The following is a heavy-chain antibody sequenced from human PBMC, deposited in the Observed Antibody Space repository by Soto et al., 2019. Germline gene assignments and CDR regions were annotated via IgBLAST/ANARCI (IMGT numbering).Heavy chain of an antibody. D-gene: IGHD3-16*02. CDR3: ARAGELRLGELSLDY. CDR2: IIPIFGTA. J-gene: IGHJ4*02. CDR1: GGTFSSYA. Sequence: QVQLVQSGAEVKKPGSSVKVSCKASGGTFSSYAISWVRQAPGQGLEWMGGIIPIFGTANYAQKFQGRVTITADESTSTAYMEMSSLRSEDTAVYYCARAGELRLGELSLDYWGQGTLVTVSS. V-gene: IGHV1-69*01.